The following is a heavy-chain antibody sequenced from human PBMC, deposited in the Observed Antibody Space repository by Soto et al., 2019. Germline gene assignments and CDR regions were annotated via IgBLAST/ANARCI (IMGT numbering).Heavy chain of an antibody. J-gene: IGHJ6*02. Sequence: GESLKISCKGSGYSFTSYWIGWVRQMPGKGLEWMGIIYPGDSDTRYSPSFQGQVTISADKSISTAYLQWSSLKASDTAMYYWARALAVAGERNTYYYGMDVWGQGTTVTVS. CDR3: ARALAVAGERNTYYYGMDV. V-gene: IGHV5-51*01. CDR2: IYPGDSDT. CDR1: GYSFTSYW. D-gene: IGHD6-19*01.